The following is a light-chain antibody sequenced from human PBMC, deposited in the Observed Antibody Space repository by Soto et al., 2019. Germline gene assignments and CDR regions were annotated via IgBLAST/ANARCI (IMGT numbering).Light chain of an antibody. CDR1: QSISSNY. V-gene: IGKV3-20*01. J-gene: IGKJ3*01. CDR3: QQYGSSPFS. CDR2: GIS. Sequence: EIVLTQSPGTLSLSPGESASLSCRASQSISSNYLAWYQQKPGQAPRPLIYGISIRATGIPDRFSGSGSGTDFNLTIVSLEPEDFAVYYCQQYGSSPFSCGPGTKVDIK.